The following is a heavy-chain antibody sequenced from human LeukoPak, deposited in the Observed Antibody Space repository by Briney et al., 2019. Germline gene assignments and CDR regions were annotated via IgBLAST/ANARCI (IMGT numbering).Heavy chain of an antibody. Sequence: SETLSLTCTVSGYSISSGYYWGWIRQPPGKGLEWIGSIYHSGSTYYNPSLKSRVTISVDTSKNQFSLKLSSVTAADTAVYYCARDYDFWSQGYYMDVWGKGTTVTVSS. CDR3: ARDYDFWSQGYYMDV. D-gene: IGHD3-3*01. CDR1: GYSISSGYY. CDR2: IYHSGST. J-gene: IGHJ6*03. V-gene: IGHV4-38-2*02.